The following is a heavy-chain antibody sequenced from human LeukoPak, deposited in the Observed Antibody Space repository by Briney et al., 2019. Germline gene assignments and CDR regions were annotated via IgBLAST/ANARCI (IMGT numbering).Heavy chain of an antibody. J-gene: IGHJ4*02. V-gene: IGHV4-34*01. CDR1: GGSISSYY. D-gene: IGHD3-16*01. Sequence: SETLSLTCTVSGGSISSYYWSWIRQPPGKGLEWIGEINHSGSTNYNPSLKSRVTISVDTSKNQFSLKLSSVTAADTAVYYCARGPFGGVPFDYWGQGTLVTVSS. CDR3: ARGPFGGVPFDY. CDR2: INHSGST.